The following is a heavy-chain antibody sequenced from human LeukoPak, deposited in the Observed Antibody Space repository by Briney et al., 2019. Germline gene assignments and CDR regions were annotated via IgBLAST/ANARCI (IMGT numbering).Heavy chain of an antibody. V-gene: IGHV4-61*01. Sequence: SETLSLTCIVSGGSAGSGNYYWNWIRQPPRKGLEWIGSIYYSGSTNYNPSLKSQVTMSVDTSKNQFSLRLNSVIAADTAVYYCARSKSLSGSYRYYFDYWGQGTLVTVSS. CDR2: IYYSGST. CDR3: ARSKSLSGSYRYYFDY. D-gene: IGHD1-26*01. CDR1: GGSAGSGNYY. J-gene: IGHJ4*02.